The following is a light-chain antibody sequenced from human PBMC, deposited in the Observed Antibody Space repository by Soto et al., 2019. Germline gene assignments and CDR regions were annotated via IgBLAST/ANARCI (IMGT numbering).Light chain of an antibody. Sequence: EIVMTQSPATLSVSTGERATLSCRASQSVSSNLAWYQQKPGQDPRVLIYGASTRATGIPARFSGSGSGTAFTLTISSLQSEDFAVYYCQQYNNWPPWTFGQGNKVDIK. CDR1: QSVSSN. J-gene: IGKJ1*01. V-gene: IGKV3-15*01. CDR2: GAS. CDR3: QQYNNWPPWT.